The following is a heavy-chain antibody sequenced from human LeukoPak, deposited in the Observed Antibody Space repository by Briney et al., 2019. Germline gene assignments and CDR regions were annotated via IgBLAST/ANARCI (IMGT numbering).Heavy chain of an antibody. V-gene: IGHV4-4*02. D-gene: IGHD6-19*01. CDR1: GGSISSENW. J-gene: IGHJ4*02. CDR3: ARGIATGWYDY. Sequence: SETLSLTCAVSGGSISSENWWGWVRQPPGKGLEWIGEIYLGGSSNYNPSLKSRVTISEDKLKNQFSLKLSSVTAADTAVYYCARGIATGWYDYWGQGTLVTVSS. CDR2: IYLGGSS.